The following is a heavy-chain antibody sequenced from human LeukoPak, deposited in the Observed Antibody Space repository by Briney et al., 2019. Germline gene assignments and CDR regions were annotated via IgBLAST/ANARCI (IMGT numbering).Heavy chain of an antibody. CDR3: AREPTGES. Sequence: GGSLRLSCAASGFTFSSYSINWVRQAPGKGLEWVSSISSGGTFMYYADSVKGRFTISRDNAKKSVFLQMNSLRAEDSAVYYCAREPTGESWGPGMLVTVSS. CDR1: GFTFSSYS. J-gene: IGHJ5*02. D-gene: IGHD2-8*02. V-gene: IGHV3-21*01. CDR2: ISSGGTFM.